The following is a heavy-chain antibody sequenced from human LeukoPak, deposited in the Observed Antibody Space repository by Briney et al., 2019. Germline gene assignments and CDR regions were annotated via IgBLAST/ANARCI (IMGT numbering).Heavy chain of an antibody. D-gene: IGHD5-18*01. J-gene: IGHJ5*02. CDR2: ISSSSSYI. Sequence: PGGSLRLSCAASGFTFSSYSMNWVRQAPGKGLEWVSSISSSSSYIYYADSVKGRFTISRDNAKNSLYLQMNSLRAEDTAVYYCARALDTTNWFDPWGQGTLVTVSS. CDR1: GFTFSSYS. V-gene: IGHV3-21*01. CDR3: ARALDTTNWFDP.